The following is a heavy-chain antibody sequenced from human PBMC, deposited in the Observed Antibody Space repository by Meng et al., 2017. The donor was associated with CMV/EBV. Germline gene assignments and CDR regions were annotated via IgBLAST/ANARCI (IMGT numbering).Heavy chain of an antibody. J-gene: IGHJ2*01. V-gene: IGHV4-4*07. CDR1: GGSISSYY. CDR2: IYTSGST. Sequence: QVRLQEPVQGLLKPSQPLSLTCTVSGGSISSYYWSWTRQPAGKGLGWIGRIYTSGSTNYNPSLKSRVTMSVDTSKNQFSLKLSSVTAADTAVYYCAKSSEQNWNYGGWYFDLWGRGTLVTVSS. D-gene: IGHD1-7*01. CDR3: AKSSEQNWNYGGWYFDL.